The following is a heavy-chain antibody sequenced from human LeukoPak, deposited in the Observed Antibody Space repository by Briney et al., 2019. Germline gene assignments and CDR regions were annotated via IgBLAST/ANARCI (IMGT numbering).Heavy chain of an antibody. CDR3: ARQAQLPSPSYYYYYGMDV. D-gene: IGHD2-2*01. Sequence: GGSLRLSCAASGFTFSSYAMNWVRQAPGKGLQWVSALSGSGGSTYYADPVKGRFTISRDNSKNTLYLQMNSLRAEDTAVYYCARQAQLPSPSYYYYYGMDVWGQGTTVTVSS. V-gene: IGHV3-23*01. J-gene: IGHJ6*02. CDR1: GFTFSSYA. CDR2: LSGSGGST.